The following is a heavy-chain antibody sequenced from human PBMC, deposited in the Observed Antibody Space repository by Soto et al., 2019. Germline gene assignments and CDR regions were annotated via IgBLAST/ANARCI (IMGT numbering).Heavy chain of an antibody. J-gene: IGHJ6*02. CDR1: GFTFSSYG. Sequence: GGSLRLSCAASGFTFSSYGMRWVRQAPGKGLEWVAVISYDGSNKYYADSVKGRFTISRDNSKNTLYLQMNSLRAEDTAVYYCAKDIGSLGMDVWGQGTTVTVSS. D-gene: IGHD2-15*01. V-gene: IGHV3-30*18. CDR3: AKDIGSLGMDV. CDR2: ISYDGSNK.